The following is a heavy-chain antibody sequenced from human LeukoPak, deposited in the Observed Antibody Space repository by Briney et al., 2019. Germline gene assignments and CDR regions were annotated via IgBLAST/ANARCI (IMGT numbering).Heavy chain of an antibody. CDR1: GGSISSGGYS. V-gene: IGHV4-34*01. CDR3: ARLEAVAATDY. Sequence: PSETLSLTCAVSGGSISSGGYSWSWIRQPPGKGLEWIGEINHSGSTNYNPSLKSRVTISVDTSKNQFSLKLSSVTAADTAVYYCARLEAVAATDYWGQGTLVTVSS. D-gene: IGHD6-19*01. J-gene: IGHJ4*02. CDR2: INHSGST.